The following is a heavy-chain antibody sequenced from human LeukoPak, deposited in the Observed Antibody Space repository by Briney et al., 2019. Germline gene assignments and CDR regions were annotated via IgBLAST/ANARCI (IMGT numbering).Heavy chain of an antibody. V-gene: IGHV3-23*01. CDR1: GFTFSSYA. Sequence: PGGSLRLSCAASGFTFSSYAMSWVRQAPGKGLEWVSAITGTGGSTYYADSVKGRFTISRDNSKNTLYLQMNSLRAEDTAVYYCAKGWGSGWYLAQYYFDYWGQGTLVTVSS. CDR2: ITGTGGST. D-gene: IGHD6-19*01. CDR3: AKGWGSGWYLAQYYFDY. J-gene: IGHJ4*02.